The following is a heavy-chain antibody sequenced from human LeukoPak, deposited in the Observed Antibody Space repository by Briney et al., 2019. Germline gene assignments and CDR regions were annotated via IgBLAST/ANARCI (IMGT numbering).Heavy chain of an antibody. J-gene: IGHJ4*02. CDR2: ISTSSTTK. CDR3: ARGIGYYGSGSYYYFDY. Sequence: GGSLRLSCAASGFTVSSNYMSWVRQAPGKGLEWVSYISTSSTTKYYADSVKGRFTISRDNAKNSLYLQMNSLRVEDTAVYYCARGIGYYGSGSYYYFDYWGQGTLVTVSS. D-gene: IGHD3-10*01. CDR1: GFTVSSNY. V-gene: IGHV3-48*01.